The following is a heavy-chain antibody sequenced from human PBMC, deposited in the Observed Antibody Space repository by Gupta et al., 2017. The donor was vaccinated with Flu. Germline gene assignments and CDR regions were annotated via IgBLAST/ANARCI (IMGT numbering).Heavy chain of an antibody. J-gene: IGHJ4*02. CDR2: SDGSST. Sequence: SDGSSTSYADSVKGRFTISRDNAKNTLYLQMNSLRAEDTAVYYCARVRLSLRNPSDWGQGTLVTVSS. V-gene: IGHV3-74*01. CDR3: ARVRLSLRNPSD.